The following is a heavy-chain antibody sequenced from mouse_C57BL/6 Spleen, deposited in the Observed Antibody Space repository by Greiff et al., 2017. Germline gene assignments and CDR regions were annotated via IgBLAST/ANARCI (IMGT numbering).Heavy chain of an antibody. Sequence: EVMLVESGGGLVKPGGSLKLSCAASGFTFSSYTMSWVRQTPEKRLEWVATISGGGGNTYYPDSVKGRFTISRDTAKNTLYLQMSRLRSEDTALYYCARLDSPYFDYWGQGTTLTVSS. CDR2: ISGGGGNT. D-gene: IGHD3-2*01. CDR1: GFTFSSYT. J-gene: IGHJ2*01. V-gene: IGHV5-9*01. CDR3: ARLDSPYFDY.